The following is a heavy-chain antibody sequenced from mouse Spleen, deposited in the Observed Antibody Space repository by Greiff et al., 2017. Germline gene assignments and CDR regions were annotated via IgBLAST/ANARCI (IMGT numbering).Heavy chain of an antibody. CDR2: ISSGGGNT. J-gene: IGHJ3*01. Sequence: EVKLVESGGGLVKPGGSLKLSCAASGFTFSSYTMSWVRQTPAKRLEWVATISSGGGNTYYPDSVKGRFTISRDNARNTLYLQMSSLRSEDTAMYYCATGELTWFAYWGQGTLVTVSA. CDR1: GFTFSSYT. CDR3: ATGELTWFAY. V-gene: IGHV5-9*04.